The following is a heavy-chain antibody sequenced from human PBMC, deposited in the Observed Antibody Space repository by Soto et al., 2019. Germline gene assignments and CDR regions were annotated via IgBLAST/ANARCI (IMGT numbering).Heavy chain of an antibody. Sequence: EVQLLESGGGLVQPGESLRLSCSASKFNFSAYAMGWVRQAPGKGLEWVSGISGSGKTTNYADSVKGHFSISRDNSKSTLFLEMHSLGVADTAIYYCAKSIAVALSAAFDVWGQGTMVTVSS. CDR3: AKSIAVALSAAFDV. V-gene: IGHV3-23*01. CDR1: KFNFSAYA. CDR2: ISGSGKTT. J-gene: IGHJ3*01. D-gene: IGHD6-19*01.